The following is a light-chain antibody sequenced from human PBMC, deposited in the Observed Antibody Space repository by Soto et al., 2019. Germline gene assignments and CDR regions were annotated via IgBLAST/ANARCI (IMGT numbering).Light chain of an antibody. CDR2: DAS. CDR1: QSVSSY. Sequence: EIVLTQSPATLSLSAGERATLSCRASQSVSSYLVWYQQKPGQAPRLLIYDASNRATGIPARFSGSGSETDFTLTISSLEPEDFAVYYCQQRSNWPPITFGQGTRLEIK. CDR3: QQRSNWPPIT. V-gene: IGKV3-11*01. J-gene: IGKJ5*01.